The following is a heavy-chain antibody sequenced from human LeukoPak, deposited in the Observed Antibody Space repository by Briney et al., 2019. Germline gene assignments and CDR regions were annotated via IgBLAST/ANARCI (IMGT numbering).Heavy chain of an antibody. CDR2: IYYSGST. J-gene: IGHJ4*02. CDR3: ARGDTAMVTLVYFDY. D-gene: IGHD5-18*01. Sequence: WXXIRQHPGKGLEWIGYIYYSGSTYYNPSLKSRVTISVDTSKNQFSLKLSSVTAADTAMYYCARGDTAMVTLVYFDYWGQGXXV. V-gene: IGHV4-31*02.